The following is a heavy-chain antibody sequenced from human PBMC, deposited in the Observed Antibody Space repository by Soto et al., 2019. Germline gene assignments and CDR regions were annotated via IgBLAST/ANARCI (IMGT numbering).Heavy chain of an antibody. CDR1: GFTFSSYA. CDR3: ASSYGDYVLGY. Sequence: QVQLVESGGGVVQPGRSLRLSCAASGFTFSSYAMHWVRQAPGKGLEWVAVISYDGSNKYYADSVKSRFTISRDNSKNTLYLQMNSLRAEDTAVYYCASSYGDYVLGYWGQGTLVTVSS. CDR2: ISYDGSNK. V-gene: IGHV3-30-3*01. D-gene: IGHD4-17*01. J-gene: IGHJ4*02.